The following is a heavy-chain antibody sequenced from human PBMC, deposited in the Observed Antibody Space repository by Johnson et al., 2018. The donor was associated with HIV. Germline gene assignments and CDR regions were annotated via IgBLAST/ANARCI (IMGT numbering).Heavy chain of an antibody. J-gene: IGHJ3*02. Sequence: VQLVESGGGLVQPGGSLRLSCAASGFTFDDYGMSWVRQPPGKGLEWVSGINWNGGSTDYADSVKGRFTIYRDNSKNTLYLQMNSLRAEDTAVYYCAKDQGITMIVVVAGAFDIWGQGTMVTVSS. D-gene: IGHD3-22*01. CDR3: AKDQGITMIVVVAGAFDI. CDR1: GFTFDDYG. CDR2: INWNGGST. V-gene: IGHV3-20*04.